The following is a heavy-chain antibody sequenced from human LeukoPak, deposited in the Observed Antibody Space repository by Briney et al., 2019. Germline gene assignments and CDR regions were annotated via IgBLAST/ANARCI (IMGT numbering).Heavy chain of an antibody. J-gene: IGHJ4*02. CDR2: INWNGGST. V-gene: IGHV3-20*04. CDR3: AVLGDYVSDY. D-gene: IGHD4-17*01. Sequence: GGSLRLSCAASGFTFDDYGMSWVRQAPGKGLKWVSGINWNGGSTGYADSVKGRFTISRDNAKNSLYLQMNSLRAEDTALYYCAVLGDYVSDYWGQGTLVTVSS. CDR1: GFTFDDYG.